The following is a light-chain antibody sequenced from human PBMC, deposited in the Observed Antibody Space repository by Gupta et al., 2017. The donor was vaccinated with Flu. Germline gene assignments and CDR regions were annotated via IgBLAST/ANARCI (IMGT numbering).Light chain of an antibody. CDR2: GTH. CDR3: QVWDYSDEHQV. J-gene: IGLJ1*01. V-gene: IGLV3-21*02. Sequence: SYVLTQPPSVSVAPGQTATITCGGSDIGSKSVHWYRQKPGQAPVLVVFGTHGRPSGIPERISASTSGNTATLSLTRVEAGDEADYFCQVWDYSDEHQVFGPGTYLAVL. CDR1: DIGSKS.